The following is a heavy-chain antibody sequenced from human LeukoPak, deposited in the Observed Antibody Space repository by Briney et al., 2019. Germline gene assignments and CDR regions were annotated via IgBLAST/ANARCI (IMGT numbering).Heavy chain of an antibody. CDR1: GFTFSSYS. CDR2: ISSSSSYI. V-gene: IGHV3-21*01. Sequence: GGSLRLSCAASGFTFSSYSMNWVRQAPGKGLEWVSSISSSSSYIYYADSVKGRFTISRDNAKNSLYLQMNSLRAEDTAVYYCARAAGVIAVATTDYWGQGTLVIVSS. J-gene: IGHJ4*02. D-gene: IGHD6-19*01. CDR3: ARAAGVIAVATTDY.